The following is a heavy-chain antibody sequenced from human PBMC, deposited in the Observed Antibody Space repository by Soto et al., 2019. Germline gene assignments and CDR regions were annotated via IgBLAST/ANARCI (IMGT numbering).Heavy chain of an antibody. Sequence: GGSLRLSCAASGFTFSSYSMNWVRQAPGKGLEWVSSISSSSSYIYYADSVKGRFTISRDNAKNSLYLQMNSLRAEDTAVYYCARDHSICRYSGSYDHCYYYYGMDVWGQGTTVTVSS. J-gene: IGHJ6*02. CDR3: ARDHSICRYSGSYDHCYYYYGMDV. CDR2: ISSSSSYI. CDR1: GFTFSSYS. D-gene: IGHD1-26*01. V-gene: IGHV3-21*01.